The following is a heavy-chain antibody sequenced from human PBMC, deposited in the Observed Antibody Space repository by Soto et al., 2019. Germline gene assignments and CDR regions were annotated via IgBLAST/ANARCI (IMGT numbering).Heavy chain of an antibody. CDR3: ARTTNLGYCSSTSCDGVYYYYYGMDV. CDR2: INHSGST. D-gene: IGHD2-2*01. CDR1: GGSFSGYY. J-gene: IGHJ6*02. V-gene: IGHV4-34*01. Sequence: SETLSLTCAVYGGSFSGYYWSWIRQPPGKGLEWIGEINHSGSTNYNPSLKSRVTISVDTSKNQFSLKLSSVTAADTAVYYCARTTNLGYCSSTSCDGVYYYYYGMDVWGQGTTVT.